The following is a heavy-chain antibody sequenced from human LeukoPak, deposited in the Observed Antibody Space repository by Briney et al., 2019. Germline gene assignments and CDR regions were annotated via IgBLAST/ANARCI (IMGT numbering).Heavy chain of an antibody. D-gene: IGHD2-2*01. CDR1: GGSFSGYY. CDR2: INHSGST. V-gene: IGHV4-34*01. J-gene: IGHJ6*02. CDR3: AREGEIVVVPAAKGVDV. Sequence: SETLSLTCAVYGGSFSGYYWSWIRQPPGKGLEWIGEINHSGSTNYNPSLESRVTISVDTSKNQFSLKLSSVTAADTAVYYCAREGEIVVVPAAKGVDVWGQGTTVTVSS.